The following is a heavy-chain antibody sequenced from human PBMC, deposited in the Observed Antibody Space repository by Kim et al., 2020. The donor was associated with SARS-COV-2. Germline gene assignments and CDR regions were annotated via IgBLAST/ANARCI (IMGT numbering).Heavy chain of an antibody. CDR3: ASGLGWLPSS. CDR2: VHTSGTT. D-gene: IGHD3-3*01. Sequence: SETLSLTCTVSGASISGYYYNWVRQPAGKGLEWIGSVHTSGTTNYNPSLMSRVFLSLDTSKNHFSLKLTSVTAADTAVYYCASGLGWLPSSWGQGTLVTAPS. CDR1: GASISGYY. V-gene: IGHV4-4*07. J-gene: IGHJ5*02.